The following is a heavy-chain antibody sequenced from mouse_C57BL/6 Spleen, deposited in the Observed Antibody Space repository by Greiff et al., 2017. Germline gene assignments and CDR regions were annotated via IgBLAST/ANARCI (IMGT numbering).Heavy chain of an antibody. Sequence: VQLQQPGAELVRPGSSVKLSCKASGYTFTSYWMHWVKQRPIQGLEWIGNIDPSDSETHYNQKFKDKATLTVDKSSSTAYMQLSSLTSEDSAVYYCARSGSSGPFFDYWGQGTTLTVSS. J-gene: IGHJ2*01. D-gene: IGHD3-2*02. CDR3: ARSGSSGPFFDY. CDR2: IDPSDSET. V-gene: IGHV1-52*01. CDR1: GYTFTSYW.